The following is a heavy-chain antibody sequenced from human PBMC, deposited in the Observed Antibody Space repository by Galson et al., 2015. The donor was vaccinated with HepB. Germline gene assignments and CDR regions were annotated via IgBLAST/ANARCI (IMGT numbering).Heavy chain of an antibody. CDR1: GFTVSSNY. V-gene: IGHV3-53*01. J-gene: IGHJ3*02. CDR2: IYSGGSI. CDR3: AKNSFDI. Sequence: SLRLSCAASGFTVSSNYMSWVRQAPGKGLEWVSVIYSGGSIYYADSVKGRFTISRDNAKNSLYLQMNSLRDEDTAVYYCAKNSFDIWGQGTMVTVSS.